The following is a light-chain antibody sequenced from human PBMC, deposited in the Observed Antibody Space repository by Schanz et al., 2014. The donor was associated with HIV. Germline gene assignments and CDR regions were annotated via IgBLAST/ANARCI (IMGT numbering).Light chain of an antibody. CDR3: QQYYLYWT. Sequence: IQLTQSPSSLSASVGDRVTITCRASQGIGSFLAWYQQKPGKAPDLLIYASSTLHSGVPSRFSGSGYGTEFTLTISRLQPDDFATYYCQQYYLYWTFGQGTKVEVK. CDR2: ASS. V-gene: IGKV1-9*01. J-gene: IGKJ1*01. CDR1: QGIGSF.